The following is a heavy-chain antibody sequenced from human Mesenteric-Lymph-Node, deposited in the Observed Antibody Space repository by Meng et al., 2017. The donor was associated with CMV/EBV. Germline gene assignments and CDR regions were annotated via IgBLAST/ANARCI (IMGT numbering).Heavy chain of an antibody. J-gene: IGHJ4*02. CDR2: INWSGGST. Sequence: GESLKISCAASGFTFDDYGMSWVRQAPGKGLEWVSGINWSGGSTTYADSVKGRFTISRNNAENSLYLHINSLRAEDTAVYYCARVQDDYYDSSGYYSLDYWGQGTLVTVSS. V-gene: IGHV3-20*04. CDR3: ARVQDDYYDSSGYYSLDY. CDR1: GFTFDDYG. D-gene: IGHD3-22*01.